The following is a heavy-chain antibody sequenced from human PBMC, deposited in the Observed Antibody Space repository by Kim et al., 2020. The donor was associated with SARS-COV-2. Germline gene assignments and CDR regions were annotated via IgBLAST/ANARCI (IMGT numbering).Heavy chain of an antibody. D-gene: IGHD6-13*01. J-gene: IGHJ2*01. V-gene: IGHV1-69*04. Sequence: QGRVTITADKSTSTAYMELSSLRSEDTAVYYCARDALAAAEGGQIRYFDLWGRGTLVTVSS. CDR3: ARDALAAAEGGQIRYFDL.